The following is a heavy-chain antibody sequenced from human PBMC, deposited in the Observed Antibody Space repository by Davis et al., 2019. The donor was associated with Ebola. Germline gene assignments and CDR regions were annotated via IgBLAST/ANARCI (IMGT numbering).Heavy chain of an antibody. Sequence: ASVKVSCKVSGYTLAELSVHWVRQAPGRGLEWMGAFDPEDGEAIYAQKFQGRVTLTADKATNTAYMELSGLRFDDTAVYYCARGKWFDPWGQGTLVSVTS. CDR1: GYTLAELS. V-gene: IGHV1-24*01. J-gene: IGHJ5*02. CDR2: FDPEDGEA. CDR3: ARGKWFDP.